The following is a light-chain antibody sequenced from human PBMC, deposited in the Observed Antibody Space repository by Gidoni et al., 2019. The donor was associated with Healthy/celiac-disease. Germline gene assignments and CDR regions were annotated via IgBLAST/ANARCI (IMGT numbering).Light chain of an antibody. CDR3: QQCYSTPRT. J-gene: IGKJ3*01. CDR2: GAS. CDR1: QSVLYSSNNKNY. V-gene: IGKV4-1*01. Sequence: DTVMSQCPDSLAVSLGERATINCKSSQSVLYSSNNKNYLAWYQQKPGQPPKLLIYGASTRESGVPHRFSGSGSGTDFTLTISSLQAEDVAVYYCQQCYSTPRTFGPGTKVEIK.